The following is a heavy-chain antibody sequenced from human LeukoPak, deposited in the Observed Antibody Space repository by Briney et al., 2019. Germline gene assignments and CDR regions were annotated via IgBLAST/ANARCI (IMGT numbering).Heavy chain of an antibody. Sequence: SETLSLTCTVSGGSISSYYWSWIRQPPGKGLEWIGYIYYSGGTNYNPSLKSRVTISVDTSKNQFSLKLSSVTAADTAVYYCARVPAAGTTGFDYWGQGTLVTVSS. V-gene: IGHV4-59*01. CDR1: GGSISSYY. CDR2: IYYSGGT. J-gene: IGHJ4*02. D-gene: IGHD6-13*01. CDR3: ARVPAAGTTGFDY.